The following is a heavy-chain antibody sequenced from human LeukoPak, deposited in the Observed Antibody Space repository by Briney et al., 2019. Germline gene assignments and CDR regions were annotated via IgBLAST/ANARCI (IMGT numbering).Heavy chain of an antibody. CDR3: ARDQAYYYGSGSYYLDY. J-gene: IGHJ4*02. Sequence: SETLSLTCTVSGGSISSYYWSWIRQPAGKGLEWIGCIYTSGSTNYNPSLKSRVTMSVDTSKNQFSLKLSSVTAADTAVYYCARDQAYYYGSGSYYLDYWGQGTLVTVSS. V-gene: IGHV4-4*07. CDR2: IYTSGST. D-gene: IGHD3-10*01. CDR1: GGSISSYY.